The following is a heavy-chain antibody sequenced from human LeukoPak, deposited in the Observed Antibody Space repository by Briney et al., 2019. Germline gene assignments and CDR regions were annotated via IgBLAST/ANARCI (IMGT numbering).Heavy chain of an antibody. CDR2: IRSKANSYAT. CDR3: TYGARGTREGFDY. Sequence: PGGSLRLSCAASGFTFSGSAMHWVRQASGKGLEWVGRIRSKANSYATAYAASVKGRFTISRDDSKNTAYLQMNSLKTEDTAVYYCTYGARGTREGFDYWGQGTLVTVSS. J-gene: IGHJ4*02. V-gene: IGHV3-73*01. CDR1: GFTFSGSA. D-gene: IGHD4-17*01.